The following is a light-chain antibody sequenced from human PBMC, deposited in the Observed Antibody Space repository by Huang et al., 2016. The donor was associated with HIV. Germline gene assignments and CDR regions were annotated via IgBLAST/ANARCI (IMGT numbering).Light chain of an antibody. CDR3: QQSYSALSS. J-gene: IGKJ5*01. CDR1: QSISTY. Sequence: IQMTQSPTSLSASVGDRVSIVCRASQSISTYLNWYQQKPGKAPKSLISSASTLHSGVPSRFSGSGSGTEFTLTIRGLQLDDFATYYCQQSYSALSSFGPGTRL. CDR2: SAS. V-gene: IGKV1-39*01.